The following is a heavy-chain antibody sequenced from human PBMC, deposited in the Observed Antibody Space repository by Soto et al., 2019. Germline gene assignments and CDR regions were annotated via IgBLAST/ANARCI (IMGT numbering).Heavy chain of an antibody. D-gene: IGHD7-27*01. CDR3: ARAPSSEGNQLGISGDWYFDL. Sequence: GGSLRLSCAASGFTVSSNYMSWVRQAPGKGLEWVSVIYSGGSTYYADSVKGRFTISRHNSKNTLYLQMNSLRAEDTAVYYCARAPSSEGNQLGISGDWYFDLWGRGTLVTVSS. J-gene: IGHJ2*01. CDR1: GFTVSSNY. V-gene: IGHV3-53*04. CDR2: IYSGGST.